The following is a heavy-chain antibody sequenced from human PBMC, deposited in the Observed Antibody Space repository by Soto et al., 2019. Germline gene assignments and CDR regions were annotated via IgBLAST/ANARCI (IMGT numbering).Heavy chain of an antibody. CDR2: IYHSGST. CDR3: ARGAGSFYYYYGMDV. CDR1: GGSISSSNW. D-gene: IGHD6-19*01. J-gene: IGHJ6*02. V-gene: IGHV4-4*02. Sequence: SETLSLTCAVSGGSISSSNWWSWVRQPPGKGLEWIGEIYHSGSTNYNPSLKSRVTISVDKSKNQFSLKLSSVTAADTAVYYCARGAGSFYYYYGMDVWGQGTTVTVSS.